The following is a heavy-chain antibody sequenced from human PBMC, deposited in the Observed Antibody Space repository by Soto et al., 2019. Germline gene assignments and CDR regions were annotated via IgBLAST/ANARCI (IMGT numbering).Heavy chain of an antibody. Sequence: ESVGGLVQPGGSLRLSCAASGFTFSSYAMSWVRQAPGKGLEWVSAISGSGGSTYYADSVKGRFTISRDNSKNTLYLQMNSLRAEDTAVYYCAKDQRVTIFGVVIKGGAFDIWGQGTMVTVSS. CDR3: AKDQRVTIFGVVIKGGAFDI. CDR1: GFTFSSYA. D-gene: IGHD3-3*01. CDR2: ISGSGGST. J-gene: IGHJ3*02. V-gene: IGHV3-23*01.